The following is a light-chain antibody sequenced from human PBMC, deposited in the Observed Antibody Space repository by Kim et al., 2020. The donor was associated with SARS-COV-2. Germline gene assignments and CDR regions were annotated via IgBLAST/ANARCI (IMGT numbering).Light chain of an antibody. CDR3: QHRSNWPTI. Sequence: DIVLTQSPATLSLSPGERGTLSCRASQNVGSYLAWYQQKPGQAPRLLIYDTSNRATGVPARFSGSGSGTDFTLTITSLAPEDFAVYYCQHRSNWPTIFGGGTKVEI. CDR1: QNVGSY. CDR2: DTS. V-gene: IGKV3-11*01. J-gene: IGKJ4*01.